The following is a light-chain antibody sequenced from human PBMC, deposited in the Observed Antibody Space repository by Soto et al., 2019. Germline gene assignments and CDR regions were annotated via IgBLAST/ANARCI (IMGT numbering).Light chain of an antibody. V-gene: IGKV1-39*01. CDR2: VAS. J-gene: IGKJ1*01. CDR1: QSISSF. Sequence: DIQMTQSPSSLSASVGDRVTITCRASQSISSFLNWYQQKPRKAPKVLIYVASSLQSGVPSRFSGSGSGTDFTLTISSLQPEDFATYYCQQTYSTPWTFGQGTKVEIK. CDR3: QQTYSTPWT.